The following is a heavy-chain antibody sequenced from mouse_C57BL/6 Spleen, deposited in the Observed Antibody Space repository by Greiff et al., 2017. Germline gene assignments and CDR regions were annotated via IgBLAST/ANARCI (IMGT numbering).Heavy chain of an antibody. CDR1: GYAFSSYW. CDR2: IYPGDGDT. V-gene: IGHV1-80*01. D-gene: IGHD1-1*02. J-gene: IGHJ2*01. CDR3: ARSRGLWSNCFDD. Sequence: KQSGAELVKPGASVKISCKASGYAFSSYWMNWVKQRPGTGLEWIGQIYPGDGDTNYNGKFKGKATLTADKSSSTAYMQLSSLTAEDSAVYFCARSRGLWSNCFDDWGQGTTLTVSS.